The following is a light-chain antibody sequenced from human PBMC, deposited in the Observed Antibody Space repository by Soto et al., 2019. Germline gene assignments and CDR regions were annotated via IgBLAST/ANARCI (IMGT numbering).Light chain of an antibody. CDR3: QQYGSSGT. J-gene: IGKJ1*01. CDR2: GAS. Sequence: EIVFTQSPGTLSLSPGERATLSCRASQSVSNNYLAWYQQKPGQAPRLLIYGASNRATGIPDRFSGSGSGTDFTLTISXLEPENFAVYYCQQYGSSGTFGQGTKVDIK. V-gene: IGKV3-20*01. CDR1: QSVSNNY.